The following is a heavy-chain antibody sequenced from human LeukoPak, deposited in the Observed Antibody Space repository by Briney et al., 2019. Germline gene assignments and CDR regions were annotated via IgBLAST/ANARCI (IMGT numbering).Heavy chain of an antibody. Sequence: GASVKVSCKASGGTFSSYAISWVRQAPGQGLEWMGGIIPIFSTANYAQKFQGRVTITADESTSTAYMELSSLRSEDTAVYYCARGYYYGSGSYSPLFDPWGQGTLVTVSS. V-gene: IGHV1-69*01. CDR1: GGTFSSYA. J-gene: IGHJ5*02. D-gene: IGHD3-10*01. CDR2: IIPIFSTA. CDR3: ARGYYYGSGSYSPLFDP.